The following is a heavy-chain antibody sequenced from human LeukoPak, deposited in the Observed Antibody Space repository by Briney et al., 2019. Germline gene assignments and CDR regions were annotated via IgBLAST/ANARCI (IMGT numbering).Heavy chain of an antibody. D-gene: IGHD2-2*01. Sequence: SETLSLTCTVSGGSISSYYWSWIRQPAGKGLEWIGRIYTSGSTNYDPSLTSRVTMPVDTPKNHFSLKLSSVTPADTAVYYCARGRRYCSSTSYPTGMDVWGQGTTVTVSS. CDR2: IYTSGST. J-gene: IGHJ6*02. CDR3: ARGRRYCSSTSYPTGMDV. V-gene: IGHV4-4*07. CDR1: GGSISSYY.